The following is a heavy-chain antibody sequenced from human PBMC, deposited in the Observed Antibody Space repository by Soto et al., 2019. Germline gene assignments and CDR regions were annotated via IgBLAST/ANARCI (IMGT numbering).Heavy chain of an antibody. CDR3: SIADYFDSSGYYPPTDDAFDI. Sequence: GGSLRLSCTASGFTFGDSAMSWVRQAPGKGLEWVGFIRSKAYRGTTEYAASVKGRFTISRDDSKSIAYLQMNSLNTEDTAVYYCSIADYFDSSGYYPPTDDAFDIWGQGTMVTVSS. J-gene: IGHJ3*02. V-gene: IGHV3-49*04. CDR2: IRSKAYRGTT. CDR1: GFTFGDSA. D-gene: IGHD3-22*01.